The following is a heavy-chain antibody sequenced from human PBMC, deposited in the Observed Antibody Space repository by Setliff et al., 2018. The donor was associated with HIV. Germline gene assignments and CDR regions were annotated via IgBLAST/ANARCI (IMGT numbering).Heavy chain of an antibody. CDR1: GDSISSHY. Sequence: SETLSLTCTVSGDSISSHYWSWIRQAPGKGLEWIGTMYFSGNARNSPSLKSRVTISLDTSKNQFSLKLNSVTAADTAVYYCARLLSRGYYEGAFDIWGQGTMVTVSS. CDR2: MYFSGNA. D-gene: IGHD3-22*01. J-gene: IGHJ3*02. CDR3: ARLLSRGYYEGAFDI. V-gene: IGHV4-59*11.